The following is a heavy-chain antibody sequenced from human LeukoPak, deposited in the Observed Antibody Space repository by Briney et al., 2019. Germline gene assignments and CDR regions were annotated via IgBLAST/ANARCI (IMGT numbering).Heavy chain of an antibody. CDR2: INSDGSST. Sequence: PGGSLRLSCAASGFTFSTYWMHWVRQAPGKGLVWVSHINSDGSSTNYADSVKGRFTISRDNAKNTLYLQMNSLRAEDTAVYYCARDLMRLGELWEAFDIWGQGTVVTVSS. D-gene: IGHD3-16*01. V-gene: IGHV3-74*01. CDR1: GFTFSTYW. CDR3: ARDLMRLGELWEAFDI. J-gene: IGHJ3*02.